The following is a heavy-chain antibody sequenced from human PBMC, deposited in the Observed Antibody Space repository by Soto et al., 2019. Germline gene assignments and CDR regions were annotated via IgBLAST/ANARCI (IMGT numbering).Heavy chain of an antibody. Sequence: QVQLVQSGAEVKKPGASVKISCKASGYTFTTYYVHWVRQAPGQGLEWMGIINPDTGSTSSAQNFQGRVSVTRDTSTSTVYMELYSLSYDDTAVYYCARDPNFSLTFHYYGMDVWGRGTTVTVSS. CDR1: GYTFTTYY. V-gene: IGHV1-46*01. J-gene: IGHJ6*02. CDR3: ARDPNFSLTFHYYGMDV. CDR2: INPDTGST.